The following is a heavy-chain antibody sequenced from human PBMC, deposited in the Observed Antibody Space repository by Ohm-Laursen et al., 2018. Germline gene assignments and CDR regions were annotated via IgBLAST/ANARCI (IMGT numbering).Heavy chain of an antibody. CDR1: GGSISGYY. Sequence: GTLSLTCTVSGGSISGYYWSWIRQPAGKGLEWIGHFYHSGGTNNNPSFKSRVTISIDTSKNQVSLNLNSVTAADTAVYYCTSSQSSSWYHAFDVWGQGTMVTVSS. CDR2: FYHSGGT. J-gene: IGHJ3*01. CDR3: TSSQSSSWYHAFDV. D-gene: IGHD6-13*01. V-gene: IGHV4-4*08.